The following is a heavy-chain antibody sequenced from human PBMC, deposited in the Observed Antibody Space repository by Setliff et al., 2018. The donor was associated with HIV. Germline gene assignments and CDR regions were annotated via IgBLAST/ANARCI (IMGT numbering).Heavy chain of an antibody. CDR3: AREHFWSGYYSYDAFDI. V-gene: IGHV4-34*01. CDR1: GGSFNDHY. Sequence: SETLSLTCGVYGGSFNDHYWSWIRQPPGKGLEWIGEINHSGSTNYNPSLKSRVTISVDTSKNQFSLKLSSVTAADTAVYYCAREHFWSGYYSYDAFDIWGQGTMVTVSS. D-gene: IGHD3-3*02. J-gene: IGHJ3*02. CDR2: INHSGST.